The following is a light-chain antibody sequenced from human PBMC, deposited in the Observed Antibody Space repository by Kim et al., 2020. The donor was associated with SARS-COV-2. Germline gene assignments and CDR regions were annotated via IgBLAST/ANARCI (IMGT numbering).Light chain of an antibody. CDR3: ATWDDSLNGWV. V-gene: IGLV1-44*01. Sequence: ELTQPPSASGTPGQRVTISCSGSSSNIGSNTVDWYQQFPGTSPKLLTKAVPDRFSGSKSGTSASLAISGLQSEDEADYYCATWDDSLNGWVFGAGTQL. J-gene: IGLJ3*02. CDR1: SSNIGSNT.